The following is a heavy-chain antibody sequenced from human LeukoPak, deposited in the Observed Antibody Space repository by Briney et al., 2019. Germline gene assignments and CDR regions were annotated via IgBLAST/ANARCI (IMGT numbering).Heavy chain of an antibody. Sequence: SETLSLTCTVSGGSISSYYWSCIRQPPREGLEWARRIHTSGSTNYNPSLKTRVTMSVDTSMNQSSLKLSSVTAPDTAVYYCAREHSSGYFDAFDIWGQGTMVTVSS. J-gene: IGHJ3*02. CDR2: IHTSGST. D-gene: IGHD3-22*01. V-gene: IGHV4-4*07. CDR3: AREHSSGYFDAFDI. CDR1: GGSISSYY.